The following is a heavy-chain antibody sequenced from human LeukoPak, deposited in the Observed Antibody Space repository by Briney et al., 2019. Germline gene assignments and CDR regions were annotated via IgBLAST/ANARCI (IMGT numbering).Heavy chain of an antibody. CDR3: ARVGREYYYDSSGYWFDP. J-gene: IGHJ5*02. D-gene: IGHD3-22*01. Sequence: PSETLSLTCTVSGGSISSYYWSWIRQPPGNGLEWIGYIYYSGSTNYNPSLKSRVTISVDTSKNQFSLKLSSVTAADTAVYYCARVGREYYYDSSGYWFDPWGQGTLVTVSS. CDR2: IYYSGST. CDR1: GGSISSYY. V-gene: IGHV4-59*01.